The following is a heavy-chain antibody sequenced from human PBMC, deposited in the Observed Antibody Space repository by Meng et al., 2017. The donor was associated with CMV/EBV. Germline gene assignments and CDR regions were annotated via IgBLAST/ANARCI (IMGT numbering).Heavy chain of an antibody. J-gene: IGHJ4*02. CDR1: GFNFTDHY. CDR3: TAGTGKSDFDY. CDR2: TRNKANSYTT. D-gene: IGHD1-1*01. V-gene: IGHV3-72*01. Sequence: AAAGFNFTDHYMDWVRQAPGKGLEWVGRTRNKANSYTTEYAASVKGRFTLSRDDAKNSLYLQMNSLKTEDTAMYYCTAGTGKSDFDYWGQGTLVTVSS.